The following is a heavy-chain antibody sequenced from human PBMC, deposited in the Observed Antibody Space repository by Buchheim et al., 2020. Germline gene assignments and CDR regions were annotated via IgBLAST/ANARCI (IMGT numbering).Heavy chain of an antibody. CDR2: IRGDGGAT. J-gene: IGHJ6*03. D-gene: IGHD5-12*01. CDR1: NFTFSNYA. V-gene: IGHV3-23*01. CDR3: TKSEYSDLYYYYYMDV. Sequence: EVQLLESGGDLVQPGGSLRLSCAASNFTFSNYAMTWVRQAPGKGLEWVSAIRGDGGATYYADSVKGRFTISRDNSQNTLYLQMNSLRADDTGMYYCTKSEYSDLYYYYYMDVWGKGT.